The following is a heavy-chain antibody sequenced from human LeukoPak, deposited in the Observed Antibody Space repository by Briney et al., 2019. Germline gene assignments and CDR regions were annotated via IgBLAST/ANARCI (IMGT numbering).Heavy chain of an antibody. V-gene: IGHV3-20*04. CDR2: INWDGGAI. J-gene: IGHJ4*02. CDR3: ARDSSWSIGYFDY. CDR1: GFTFDKYC. Sequence: GGSLTLSCPASGFTFDKYCMGWVRPPAGRGREWVSGINWDGGAIGYGDSVKGRFTSSRDNANNFLYLQMNSLRAEDRALYCCARDSSWSIGYFDYWGQGTLVTVS. D-gene: IGHD6-13*01.